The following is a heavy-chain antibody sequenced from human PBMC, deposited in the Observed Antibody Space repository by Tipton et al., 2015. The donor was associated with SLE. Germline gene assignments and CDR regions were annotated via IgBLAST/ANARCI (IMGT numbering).Heavy chain of an antibody. Sequence: TLSLTCTVSGGSINNSYYYWAWIRQPPGKGLEWIGSIYYSGSTYYNPSLKSRVTMSVDTSKNHFSLRLSSVTAADTAVYYCARSRIGLGYNFDMDVWGKGTTVTVSS. V-gene: IGHV4-39*07. CDR3: ARSRIGLGYNFDMDV. CDR1: GGSINNSYYY. CDR2: IYYSGST. D-gene: IGHD7-27*01. J-gene: IGHJ6*03.